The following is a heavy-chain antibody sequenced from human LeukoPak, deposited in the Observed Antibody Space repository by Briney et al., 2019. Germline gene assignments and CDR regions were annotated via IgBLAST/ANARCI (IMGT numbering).Heavy chain of an antibody. V-gene: IGHV4-59*01. CDR2: IYYSGST. CDR1: GGSISSYY. Sequence: PSETLSLTCTVSGGSISSYYWSWIRQPPGKGLEWIGYIYYSGSTNYNPSLKSRVTISVDTSKNQFSLKLSSVTAADTAVYYCARDRQYYYGMDVWGQGTTVTVSS. CDR3: ARDRQYYYGMDV. J-gene: IGHJ6*02.